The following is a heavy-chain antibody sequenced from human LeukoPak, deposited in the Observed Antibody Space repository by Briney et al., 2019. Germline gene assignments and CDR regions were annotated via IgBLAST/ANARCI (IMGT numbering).Heavy chain of an antibody. CDR1: GFTFSSYS. V-gene: IGHV3-21*01. CDR2: ISSSSSYI. J-gene: IGHJ4*02. Sequence: GGSLRLSCAASGFTFSSYSMNWVRQAPGKGLEWVSSISSSSSYIYYADSVKGRFTISRDNAKNSLYLQMNSLRAEDTAVYYCASDDNGDYSSSSVDCYWGQGTLVTVSS. CDR3: ASDDNGDYSSSSVDCY. D-gene: IGHD6-6*01.